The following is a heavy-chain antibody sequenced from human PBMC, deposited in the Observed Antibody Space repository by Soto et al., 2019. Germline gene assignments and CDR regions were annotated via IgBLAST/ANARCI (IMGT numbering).Heavy chain of an antibody. Sequence: SVKVSCKASGGTFSSYAISWVRQAPGQGLEWMGGIIPIFGTANYAQKFQGRVTITADESTSTAYMELSSLRSEDTAVYYCASKVVAATTGRYYYYYGMDVWGQGTTVTVS. CDR2: IIPIFGTA. CDR1: GGTFSSYA. J-gene: IGHJ6*02. CDR3: ASKVVAATTGRYYYYYGMDV. V-gene: IGHV1-69*13. D-gene: IGHD2-15*01.